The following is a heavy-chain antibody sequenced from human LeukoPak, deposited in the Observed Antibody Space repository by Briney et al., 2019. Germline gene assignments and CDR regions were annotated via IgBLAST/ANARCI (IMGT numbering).Heavy chain of an antibody. J-gene: IGHJ3*01. CDR3: ARHMVYYYDSSGHGFDV. CDR1: GGSISSYY. Sequence: SETLSLTCTVCGGSISSYYWSWIRQPPGKGLEWIGYIYNSGSTNYNPSLKSRVTISVDTSKNQFSLKLSSVTAADTAVYYCARHMVYYYDSSGHGFDVWGQGTMVTVSS. D-gene: IGHD3-22*01. V-gene: IGHV4-59*01. CDR2: IYNSGST.